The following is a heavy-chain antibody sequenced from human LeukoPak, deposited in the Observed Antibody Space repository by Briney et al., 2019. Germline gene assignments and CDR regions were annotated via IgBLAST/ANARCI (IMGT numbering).Heavy chain of an antibody. CDR1: GGSISSGGYY. CDR3: ARERPFPEGSGYYYYFDY. D-gene: IGHD3-22*01. V-gene: IGHV4-31*03. CDR2: IYYSGST. Sequence: PSETLSLTCTVSGGSISSGGYYWSWIRQHPGKGLEWIGHIYYSGSTYYNPSLKSRVTISVDTSKNQFSLKLSSVTAADTAVYYCARERPFPEGSGYYYYFDYWGQGTLVTVSS. J-gene: IGHJ4*02.